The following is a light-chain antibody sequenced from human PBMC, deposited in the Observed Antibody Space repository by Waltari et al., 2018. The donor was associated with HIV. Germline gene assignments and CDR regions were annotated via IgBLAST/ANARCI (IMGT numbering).Light chain of an antibody. J-gene: IGLJ2*01. CDR2: SST. V-gene: IGLV7-43*01. Sequence: QTVVTQEPSLTVSPGETVTLTCNSATGPVGSGHYVNWFQQKPGQPPRPLIYSSTRRHPLTPERFSGSLVGDRAALTLSNVWPEDEADYYCSSYTSISSQVFGGGTKLTVL. CDR1: TGPVGSGHY. CDR3: SSYTSISSQV.